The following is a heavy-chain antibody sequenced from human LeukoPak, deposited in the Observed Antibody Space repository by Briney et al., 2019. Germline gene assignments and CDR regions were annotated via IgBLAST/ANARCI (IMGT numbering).Heavy chain of an antibody. CDR3: AKLTRGYCSSTACPNWLDP. V-gene: IGHV3-23*01. CDR2: ISYIGGTT. D-gene: IGHD2-2*01. Sequence: PGGSLRLSCAASGFTFSHYDITWVPHAPGGALEWVSAISYIGGTTDYADSVKGLFTISRDNSKNTLYLQMNSLRAGHTAIYYCAKLTRGYCSSTACPNWLDPWGQGTLVTVSS. J-gene: IGHJ5*02. CDR1: GFTFSHYD.